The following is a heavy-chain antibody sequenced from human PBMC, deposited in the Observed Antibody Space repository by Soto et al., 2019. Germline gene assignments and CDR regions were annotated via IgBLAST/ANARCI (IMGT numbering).Heavy chain of an antibody. CDR2: ISGSGGST. Sequence: EVQLWESGGGLVQPGGSLRLSCAASGFTFSSSAMSWVRQAPGKGLEWVSTISGSGGSTYYGDSVKGRFTISRDNSKNTLYLQMNSLRAEDTDVYYCAKDGLGAYSYGSYYFDYWGQGTLVTVSS. V-gene: IGHV3-23*01. J-gene: IGHJ4*02. CDR1: GFTFSSSA. CDR3: AKDGLGAYSYGSYYFDY. D-gene: IGHD5-18*01.